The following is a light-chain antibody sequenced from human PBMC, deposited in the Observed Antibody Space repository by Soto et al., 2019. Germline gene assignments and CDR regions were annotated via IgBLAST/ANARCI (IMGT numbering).Light chain of an antibody. Sequence: NFMLTQPHSVSESPGKTVTISCTGSGGSIATNYVQWHQQRPGSAPTTVIYEDDKRPSGVPERFSGSIDRSSNSASLIISGLMTEDEADYYCQSHDSTDVVFGRGNKLTVL. CDR2: EDD. V-gene: IGLV6-57*02. CDR3: QSHDSTDVV. CDR1: GGSIATNY. J-gene: IGLJ2*01.